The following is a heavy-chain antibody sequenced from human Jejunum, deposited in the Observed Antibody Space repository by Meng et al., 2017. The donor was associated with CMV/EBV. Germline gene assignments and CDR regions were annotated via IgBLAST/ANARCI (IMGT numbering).Heavy chain of an antibody. J-gene: IGHJ6*02. Sequence: YTFTDYYIHGVRQAPGQGLEWLGRIKPKSGDTEYGYNFQGRVTMTRDTSVTTAYMELSRLRSDDAAVYYCAKGQTVAYFDLFGLDVWGQGTTVTVSS. CDR3: AKGQTVAYFDLFGLDV. CDR1: YTFTDYY. V-gene: IGHV1-2*06. D-gene: IGHD3-9*01. CDR2: IKPKSGDT.